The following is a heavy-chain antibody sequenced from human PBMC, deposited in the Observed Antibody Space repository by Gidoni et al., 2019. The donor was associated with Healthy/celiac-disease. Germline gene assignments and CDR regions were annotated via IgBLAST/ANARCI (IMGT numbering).Heavy chain of an antibody. Sequence: EVQLVQSGAEVKKPGESLRISCKGSGYSFTSYWISWVCQMPGKGLEWRGRIDPSDSYTNYSPSFQGHVTISADKSISTAYLQWSSLKASDTAMYYFARRGDWYFDLWGRGTLVTVSS. CDR1: GYSFTSYW. CDR3: ARRGDWYFDL. CDR2: IDPSDSYT. J-gene: IGHJ2*01. D-gene: IGHD3-10*01. V-gene: IGHV5-10-1*01.